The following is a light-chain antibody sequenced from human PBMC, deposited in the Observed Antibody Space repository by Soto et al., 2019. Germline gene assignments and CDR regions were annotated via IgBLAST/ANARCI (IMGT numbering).Light chain of an antibody. J-gene: IGLJ1*01. CDR3: CSYAGRSAPYV. Sequence: QSALTQPTSVSGSPGQSITISCTGTSSDVGGYDFVSWFQQEPGKAPKLMIYDVNYRPSGIPPRFSGSKSGTTASLTISGLQPEDEADYYCCSYAGRSAPYVFGTGTKLTVL. CDR2: DVN. CDR1: SSDVGGYDF. V-gene: IGLV2-14*01.